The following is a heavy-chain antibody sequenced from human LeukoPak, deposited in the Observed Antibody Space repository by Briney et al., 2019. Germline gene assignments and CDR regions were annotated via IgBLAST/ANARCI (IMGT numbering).Heavy chain of an antibody. V-gene: IGHV4-34*01. CDR3: ARGPPLAYYGTGGYYFFDY. J-gene: IGHJ4*02. D-gene: IGHD3-22*01. CDR2: VNHSGST. CDR1: GGSFGGYF. Sequence: PSETLSLTCSAYGGSFGGYFWSWIRQPPGEGLEWIGEVNHSGSTNYNPSLKSRVTISVDTSRTQFSLNLRSVTAEDTTVYYCARGPPLAYYGTGGYYFFDYWGQGILVTVSP.